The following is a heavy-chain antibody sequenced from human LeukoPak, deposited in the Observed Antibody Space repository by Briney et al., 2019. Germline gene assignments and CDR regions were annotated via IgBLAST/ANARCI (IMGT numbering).Heavy chain of an antibody. CDR2: ISNSGDYI. V-gene: IGHV3-21*01. Sequence: PGGSLRLSCTVSGFTFSSFTMNWVRQGPGKGLEWVASISNSGDYISYADSLKGRFTISRDNAKNSLFLQMSSLRAEDTAVYYCAREMYAAWYFAFDIWGQGKMVTVSS. J-gene: IGHJ3*02. CDR3: AREMYAAWYFAFDI. D-gene: IGHD2-8*01. CDR1: GFTFSSFT.